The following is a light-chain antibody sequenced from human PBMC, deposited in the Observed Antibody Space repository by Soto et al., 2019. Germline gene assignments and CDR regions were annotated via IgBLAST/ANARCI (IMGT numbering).Light chain of an antibody. CDR1: SSDVGAYNF. CDR2: DVS. V-gene: IGLV2-14*03. J-gene: IGLJ1*01. CDR3: SSYTHTVTLYV. Sequence: QSALTQPASVSGSPGQSITISCTGTSSDVGAYNFVSWYQQHPGKAPKLMIYDVSNRPSGVSNRFSGSKSGNSASLTISGFHPYDEAHYYCSSYTHTVTLYVFGTGTKVTVL.